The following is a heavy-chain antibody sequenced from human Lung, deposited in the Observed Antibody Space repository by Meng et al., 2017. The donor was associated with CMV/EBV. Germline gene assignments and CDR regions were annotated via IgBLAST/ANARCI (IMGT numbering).Heavy chain of an antibody. V-gene: IGHV1-2*02. CDR3: ARLFHTILGTGYYYGMDV. CDR1: GYTFNGYN. Sequence: ASXXVSCKASGYTFNGYNMHWVRQAPGQGLEWMGWINPNSGGTNYAQRFQGRVTLTIDTSISTAYMELSRLKSDDTAVYFCARLFHTILGTGYYYGMDVWGQGTXVNGYS. CDR2: INPNSGGT. D-gene: IGHD3/OR15-3a*01. J-gene: IGHJ6*01.